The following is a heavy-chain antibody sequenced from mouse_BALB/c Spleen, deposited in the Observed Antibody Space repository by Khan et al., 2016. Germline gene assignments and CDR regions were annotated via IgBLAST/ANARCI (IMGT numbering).Heavy chain of an antibody. D-gene: IGHD2-3*01. CDR2: IYPYNGGT. CDR3: ARDYDGYYFSYWYFDV. J-gene: IGHJ1*01. V-gene: IGHV1S29*02. CDR1: GYTFTDYN. Sequence: VQLKQSGPELVKPGASVKISCKASGYTFTDYNMHWVKQSHGKSLEWIGYIYPYNGGTGYNQKFKSKATLTVDNSSSTAYMELRSLTSEDSAVYYCARDYDGYYFSYWYFDVWGAGTTVTVSS.